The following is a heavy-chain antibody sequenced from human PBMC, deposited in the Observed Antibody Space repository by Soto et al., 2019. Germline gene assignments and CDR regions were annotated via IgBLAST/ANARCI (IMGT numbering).Heavy chain of an antibody. Sequence: GGSLRLSCAASGFTFSNYGMHWVRQAPGKGLEWVAIIWHDGNNKYYADSVRGRFIISRDNSKNRVYLQMNSLRDEDTDVYYCASDIDGASDSYGLDVWGQGTPVTVSS. CDR2: IWHDGNNK. V-gene: IGHV3-33*01. D-gene: IGHD1-26*01. CDR1: GFTFSNYG. CDR3: ASDIDGASDSYGLDV. J-gene: IGHJ6*02.